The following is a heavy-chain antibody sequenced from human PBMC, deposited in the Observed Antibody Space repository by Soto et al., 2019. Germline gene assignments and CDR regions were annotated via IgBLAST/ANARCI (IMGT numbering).Heavy chain of an antibody. CDR3: VSQRTSVLTQAYFDY. CDR2: VYYRGRS. V-gene: IGHV4-39*01. J-gene: IGHJ4*02. D-gene: IGHD2-8*01. CDR1: GGSVSNSNYS. Sequence: SETLSLTFTVSGGSVSNSNYSWGWIRQSPGKGLEWIGSVYYRGRSYSKSSVKSRVTISVDTSKNQFSLNLNSVTASDTAVYYCVSQRTSVLTQAYFDYWVPVALITVSS.